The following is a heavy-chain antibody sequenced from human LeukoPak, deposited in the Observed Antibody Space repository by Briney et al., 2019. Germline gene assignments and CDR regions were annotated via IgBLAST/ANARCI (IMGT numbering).Heavy chain of an antibody. CDR2: IWYDASNK. J-gene: IGHJ5*02. CDR3: VRGVGVSRFNYLDP. CDR1: GFTFSSFG. D-gene: IGHD1-7*01. Sequence: EGSLTLSCAASGFTFSSFGMHWVRQAPGNGLEWVAVIWYDASNKYYVDSVKGRFTISRDNSKNTLYLQMNSLRDDDTAVYYCVRGVGVSRFNYLDPWGQGTLVIVSS. V-gene: IGHV3-33*01.